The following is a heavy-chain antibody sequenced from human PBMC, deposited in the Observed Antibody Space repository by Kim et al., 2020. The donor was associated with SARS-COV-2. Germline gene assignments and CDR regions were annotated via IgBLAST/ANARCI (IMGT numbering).Heavy chain of an antibody. CDR2: INSDGSST. J-gene: IGHJ6*02. CDR1: GFTFSSYW. D-gene: IGHD6-6*01. Sequence: GGSLRLSCAASGFTFSSYWMHWVRQAPGKGLVWVSRINSDGSSTSYADSVKGRFTISRDNAKNTLYLQMNSLRAEDTAVYYCARWTLFPGSSSSIIVYYYGMDVWGQGTTVTVSS. V-gene: IGHV3-74*01. CDR3: ARWTLFPGSSSSIIVYYYGMDV.